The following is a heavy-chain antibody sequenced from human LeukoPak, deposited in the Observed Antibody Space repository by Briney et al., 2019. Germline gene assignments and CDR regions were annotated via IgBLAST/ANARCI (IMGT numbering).Heavy chain of an antibody. V-gene: IGHV3-7*01. CDR3: ARDPEFGALDI. CDR1: GFTFTSSY. Sequence: PGGSLRLSCAASGFTFTSSYMSWARQTPGRGLEGVANINQDGSQRSSVDSLKGRLTISRDNDNNVLYLQMNSLRVEDTAVYYCARDPEFGALDIWGRGTTVTVSS. CDR2: INQDGSQR. J-gene: IGHJ3*02. D-gene: IGHD3-10*01.